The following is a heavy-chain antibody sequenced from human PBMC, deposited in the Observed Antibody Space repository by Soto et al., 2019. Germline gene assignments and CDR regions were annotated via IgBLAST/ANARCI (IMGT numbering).Heavy chain of an antibody. Sequence: ASVKVSCKASGYTFTSYGTSWVRQAPGQGLEWMRWISAYNGNTNYAQKLQGRVTMTTDISTSTAYIELRSLRSDYTAVYYCAREGGMYSNWFDPWGQGTLVTVSS. CDR1: GYTFTSYG. J-gene: IGHJ5*02. CDR3: AREGGMYSNWFDP. CDR2: ISAYNGNT. V-gene: IGHV1-18*01. D-gene: IGHD3-16*01.